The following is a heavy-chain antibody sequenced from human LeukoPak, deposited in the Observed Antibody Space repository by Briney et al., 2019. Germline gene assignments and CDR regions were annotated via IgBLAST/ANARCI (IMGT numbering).Heavy chain of an antibody. Sequence: TSETLSLTCAVSGYSISSGYYWGWIRQPPGKGLEWIGSIYHSGSTYYNPSLKSRVTMSVDTSKNQFSLKLSSVTAADTAVYYCARRDFWRRTDFDYWGQGTLVTVSS. V-gene: IGHV4-38-2*01. D-gene: IGHD3/OR15-3a*01. J-gene: IGHJ4*02. CDR2: IYHSGST. CDR1: GYSISSGYY. CDR3: ARRDFWRRTDFDY.